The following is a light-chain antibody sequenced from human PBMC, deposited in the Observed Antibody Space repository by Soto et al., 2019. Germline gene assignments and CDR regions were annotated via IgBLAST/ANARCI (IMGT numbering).Light chain of an antibody. CDR1: QSVSSY. V-gene: IGKV3-11*01. CDR2: DAS. J-gene: IGKJ4*01. Sequence: EIEFTQSPATLSLSPGERATLSCRASQSVSSYLAWYQQKPGQAPRLLIYDASHRETGIPALFSGSGAGTACTRTISSLEHEDVAVAFCQQRSSWTLTFGGGTKVDIK. CDR3: QQRSSWTLT.